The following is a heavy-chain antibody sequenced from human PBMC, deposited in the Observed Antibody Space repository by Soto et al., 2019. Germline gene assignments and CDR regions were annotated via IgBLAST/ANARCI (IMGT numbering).Heavy chain of an antibody. D-gene: IGHD1-26*01. J-gene: IGHJ4*02. Sequence: QVQLVQSGAEVKKPGASVKVSCKASGYIFSNYGIHWVRQAPGQSLEWMGWINGGNYKTEYSQKFQGRVTITRDTSASTAYMELNSLRSEDTAMYYCARGVGAPLFFEDWGQGTLVTVSS. CDR3: ARGVGAPLFFED. V-gene: IGHV1-3*01. CDR2: INGGNYKT. CDR1: GYIFSNYG.